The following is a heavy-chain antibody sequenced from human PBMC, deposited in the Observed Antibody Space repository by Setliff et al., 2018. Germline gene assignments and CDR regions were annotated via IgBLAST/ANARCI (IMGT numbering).Heavy chain of an antibody. J-gene: IGHJ3*02. CDR1: GYTFTSYY. CDR3: ATVRFLVWLFDDAFDI. CDR2: MNPNSGNT. V-gene: IGHV1-8*02. Sequence: GASVKVSCKASGYTFTSYYMHWVRQAPGQGLEWMGWMNPNSGNTGYAQKFQGRVTMTEDTSTDTAYMELSSLGSEDTAVYYCATVRFLVWLFDDAFDIWGQGTMVTVSS. D-gene: IGHD3-3*01.